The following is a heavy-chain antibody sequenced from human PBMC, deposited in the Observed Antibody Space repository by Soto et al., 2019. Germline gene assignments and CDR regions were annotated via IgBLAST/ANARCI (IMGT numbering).Heavy chain of an antibody. CDR2: IKSKTDGGTT. D-gene: IGHD3-16*02. CDR1: GFTFSNAW. J-gene: IGHJ3*02. V-gene: IGHV3-15*01. CDR3: TTGETYDYIWGSYRYGSEAFDI. Sequence: GGSLRLSCAASGFTFSNAWMSWVRQAPGKGLEWVGRIKSKTDGGTTDYAAPVKGRFTISRDDSKNTLYLQMNSLKTEDTAVYYCTTGETYDYIWGSYRYGSEAFDIWGQGTMVTVSS.